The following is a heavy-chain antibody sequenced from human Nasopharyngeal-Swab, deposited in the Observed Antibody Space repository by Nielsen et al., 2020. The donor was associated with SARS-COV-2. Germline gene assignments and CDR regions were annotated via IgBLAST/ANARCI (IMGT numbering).Heavy chain of an antibody. D-gene: IGHD3-3*01. CDR3: ARSYYDFWSGYLEYYYGMDV. J-gene: IGHJ6*02. Sequence: ASVQVSCQASVYTFTSHYIHWVRQAPGQGLEWMGIINPSGGGTTYAQKFQGRVTMTRDTSTSTVYMELSSLRSEDTAVYYCARSYYDFWSGYLEYYYGMDVWGQGTTVTVSS. CDR2: INPSGGGT. V-gene: IGHV1-46*01. CDR1: VYTFTSHY.